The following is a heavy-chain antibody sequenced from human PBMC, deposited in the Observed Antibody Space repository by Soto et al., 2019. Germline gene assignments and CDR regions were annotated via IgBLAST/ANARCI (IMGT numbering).Heavy chain of an antibody. CDR2: IYNSGS. Sequence: SETLSLTCTVSGASISGHFWSWIRQPPGKGLEWIAYIYNSGSSYNPSLKSRVTISVDTSKNQLSLKLSSVIAAHSAVYYCAINADAWGQGTTVT. V-gene: IGHV4-59*08. CDR1: GASISGHF. CDR3: AINADA. J-gene: IGHJ6*02.